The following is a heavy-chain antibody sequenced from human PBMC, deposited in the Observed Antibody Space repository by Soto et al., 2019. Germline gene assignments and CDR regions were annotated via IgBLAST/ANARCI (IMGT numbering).Heavy chain of an antibody. J-gene: IGHJ4*02. Sequence: EVQLVESGGGLIQPGGSLRLSCAASGFTVRSTYMSWVRQAPGKGLEWVSVTYSGGSTSYADSVKGRFTISRDNSKNTLYLQMNSLRAEDTAVYYCARSGYSYGPFDYWGQGTLVTVSS. V-gene: IGHV3-53*01. CDR1: GFTVRSTY. CDR3: ARSGYSYGPFDY. CDR2: TYSGGST. D-gene: IGHD5-18*01.